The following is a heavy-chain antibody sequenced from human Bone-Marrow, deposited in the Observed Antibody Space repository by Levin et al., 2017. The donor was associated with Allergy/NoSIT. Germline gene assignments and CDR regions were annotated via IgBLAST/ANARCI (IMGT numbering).Heavy chain of an antibody. V-gene: IGHV3-53*01. Sequence: GGSLRLSCDASGFSVSDCYMSWVRQAPGKGLECVSVLYPDGSTYYADSVKGRFTISRDNSRNMLSLQIHGLRAEDTARYYCRRGHDSGVGQWGQGALVTVSS. D-gene: IGHD3-3*01. CDR2: LYPDGST. J-gene: IGHJ4*02. CDR1: GFSVSDCY. CDR3: RRGHDSGVGQ.